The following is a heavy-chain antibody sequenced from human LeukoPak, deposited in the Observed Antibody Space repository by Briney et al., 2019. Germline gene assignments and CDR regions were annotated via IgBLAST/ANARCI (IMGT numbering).Heavy chain of an antibody. D-gene: IGHD4-17*01. CDR1: RFTFSIYT. J-gene: IGHJ6*02. CDR3: AKDLRPTVPIPPYYYYYGMDV. V-gene: IGHV3-23*01. CDR2: ISGRGTTI. Sequence: GGSLRLSCVASRFTFSIYTMTWVRQAPGKGLEWVSYISGRGTTIYYADSVKGRFTISRDNSKNTLYLQMNSLRAEDTAVYYCAKDLRPTVPIPPYYYYYGMDVWGQGTTVTVSS.